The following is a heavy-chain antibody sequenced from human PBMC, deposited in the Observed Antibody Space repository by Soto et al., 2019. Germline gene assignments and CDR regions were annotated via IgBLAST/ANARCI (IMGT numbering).Heavy chain of an antibody. CDR3: TTDGPYRRPSLGFDP. D-gene: IGHD3-16*02. CDR1: GFTFSNSW. Sequence: EVQLVESGGGLVKTGWSLRLSCAASGFTFSNSWMTWVRQAPGKGLEWVGRIKCKSDGDTTDYAAPVKGRFTISREDSRDTLCLQMNSLNPEDTAVYDCTTDGPYRRPSLGFDPWGQGNLVTVSS. CDR2: IKCKSDGDTT. V-gene: IGHV3-15*01. J-gene: IGHJ5*02.